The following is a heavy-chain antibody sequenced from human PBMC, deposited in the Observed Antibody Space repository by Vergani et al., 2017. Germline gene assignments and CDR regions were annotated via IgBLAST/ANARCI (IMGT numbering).Heavy chain of an antibody. D-gene: IGHD1-26*01. V-gene: IGHV3-30*02. Sequence: QVQLVESGGGVVQPGGSLRLSCAASGFTFNTYGFHWVRQAPGKGLEWVAFIRYDGINTYYVDSVRGRFNISRDDPKNTLYLNMISLRPEDTAVYYCAKPLXWELPDFYYGMDVWGQGTTVTVS. CDR3: AKPLXWELPDFYYGMDV. CDR2: IRYDGINT. J-gene: IGHJ6*02. CDR1: GFTFNTYG.